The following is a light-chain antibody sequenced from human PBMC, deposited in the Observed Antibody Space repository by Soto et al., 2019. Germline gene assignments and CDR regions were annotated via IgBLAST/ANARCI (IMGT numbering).Light chain of an antibody. V-gene: IGKV1-5*03. CDR1: QTISSW. Sequence: IHMAHSPPPLSGSVGDRVTITCRASQTISSWLAWYQQKPGKAPKLLIYKASTLKSGVPSRFSGSGSGTEFTLTISSLQPDDFATYYCQHYNSYSEAFGQGAKVDNK. CDR2: KAS. J-gene: IGKJ1*01. CDR3: QHYNSYSEA.